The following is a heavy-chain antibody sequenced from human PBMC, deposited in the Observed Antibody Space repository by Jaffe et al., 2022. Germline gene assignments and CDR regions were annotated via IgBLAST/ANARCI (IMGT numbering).Heavy chain of an antibody. CDR3: ARHGAVGTVTLLDV. J-gene: IGHJ6*04. V-gene: IGHV4-39*01. D-gene: IGHD4-17*01. Sequence: QLQLQESGPGLVKPSETLSLTCTVSGGSISSSSYYWGWIRQPPGKGLEWIGSIYYSGSTYYNPSLKSRVTISVDTSKNQFSLKLSSVTAADTAVYYCARHGAVGTVTLLDVWGKGTTVTVSS. CDR2: IYYSGST. CDR1: GGSISSSSYY.